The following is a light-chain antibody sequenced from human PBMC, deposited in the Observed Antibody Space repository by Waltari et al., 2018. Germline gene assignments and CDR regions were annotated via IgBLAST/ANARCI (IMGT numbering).Light chain of an antibody. CDR1: QRVLYSSNNKNY. J-gene: IGKJ4*01. Sequence: DIVMTQSPDSLAVSLGERAPINCKSSQRVLYSSNNKNYLAWYQQKPGQPPKLLIYWASTRDSGVPDRFSGSGSGTDFTLTISSLQAEDVAVYYCQQYYSTPLTFGGGTKVEIK. CDR2: WAS. V-gene: IGKV4-1*01. CDR3: QQYYSTPLT.